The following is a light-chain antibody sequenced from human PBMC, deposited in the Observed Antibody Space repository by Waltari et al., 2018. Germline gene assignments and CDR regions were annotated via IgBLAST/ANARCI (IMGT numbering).Light chain of an antibody. CDR1: SANVSNEG. CDR2: RND. Sequence: QAGLTQPPSVSKGLRQTATLTCTGNSANVSNEGVSCLQQHQGHPPKLLSYRNDNRPSGISERFSASRSGNTASLTITGLQPEDEADYYCSTWDSSLSYWVFGGGTKLTVL. CDR3: STWDSSLSYWV. V-gene: IGLV10-54*04. J-gene: IGLJ3*02.